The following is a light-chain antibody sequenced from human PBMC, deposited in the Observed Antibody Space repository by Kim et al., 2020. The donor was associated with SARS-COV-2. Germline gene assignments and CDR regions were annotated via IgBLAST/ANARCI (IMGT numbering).Light chain of an antibody. V-gene: IGKV3-20*01. CDR2: GAS. CDR1: QSVTNTY. CDR3: QQYGSSPWA. J-gene: IGKJ1*01. Sequence: PGERATLSCRASQSVTNTYLAWYQQKPGQAPRLLIYGASSRATGIPERFSGGGSGTDFTLTISRLEPEDFAVYYCQQYGSSPWAFGQGTKVEIK.